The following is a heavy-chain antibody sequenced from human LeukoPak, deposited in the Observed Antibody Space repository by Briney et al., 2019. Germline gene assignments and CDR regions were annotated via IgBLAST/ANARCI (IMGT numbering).Heavy chain of an antibody. CDR1: GFTFSSYE. V-gene: IGHV3-48*03. CDR2: ISSSGSTI. CDR3: ARGGLGDYWGIDY. D-gene: IGHD4-17*01. Sequence: AGGSLRLSCAASGFTFSSYEMNWVRQAPGKGLEWVSYISSSGSTIYYADSVKGRFTISRDNAKNSLYLQMNSLRAEDTAVYYCARGGLGDYWGIDYWGQGTLVTVSS. J-gene: IGHJ4*02.